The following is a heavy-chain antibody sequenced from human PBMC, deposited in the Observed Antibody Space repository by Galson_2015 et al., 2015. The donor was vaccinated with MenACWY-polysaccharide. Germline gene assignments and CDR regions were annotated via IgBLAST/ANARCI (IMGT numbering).Heavy chain of an antibody. CDR2: IGGSGGYT. J-gene: IGHJ3*01. Sequence: SLRLSCAASGFPFDSYAMSWVRQAPGKGLEWVSMIGGSGGYTLSADSVRGRFTISRDNPKNMLYLDMNSLRAEDTAVYYCAKMRGPGSHYDYGVADWGQGTMATVSS. V-gene: IGHV3-23*01. D-gene: IGHD3-10*01. CDR3: AKMRGPGSHYDYGVAD. CDR1: GFPFDSYA.